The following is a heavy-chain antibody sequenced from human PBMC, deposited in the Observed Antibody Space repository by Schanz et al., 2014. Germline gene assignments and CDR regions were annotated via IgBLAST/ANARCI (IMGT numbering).Heavy chain of an antibody. CDR2: ISDDGSNH. CDR1: GFVFRTFA. D-gene: IGHD3-3*01. Sequence: VQLLESGGTVVQPGGSLRVSCAASGFVFRTFAMYWVRQAPGKGLEWVAVISDDGSNHYYPDSVKGRFTISRDNSKNTLYLQMNSLRSEDTAVYYCAKDVDFWSGYYLDYWGQGTLVTVSS. J-gene: IGHJ4*02. CDR3: AKDVDFWSGYYLDY. V-gene: IGHV3-30*18.